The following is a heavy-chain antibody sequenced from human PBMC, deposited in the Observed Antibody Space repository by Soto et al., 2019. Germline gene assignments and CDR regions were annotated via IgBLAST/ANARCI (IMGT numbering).Heavy chain of an antibody. V-gene: IGHV1-69*02. D-gene: IGHD6-13*01. J-gene: IGHJ3*02. CDR1: GGTLSTYT. Sequence: QVQLVQSGAEVKKPGSSVKVSCKASGGTLSTYTSIWVRQAPGQGLEWMGRILPMLNITNTAQSFQDRVSIIADKSTSTAYLELSTLRSDDTAMYFCTLGSWSAETFDIWGRGTMVTVSS. CDR3: TLGSWSAETFDI. CDR2: ILPMLNIT.